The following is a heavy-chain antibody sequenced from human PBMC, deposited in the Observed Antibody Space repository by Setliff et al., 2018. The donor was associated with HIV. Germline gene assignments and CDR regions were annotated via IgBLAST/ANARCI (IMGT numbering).Heavy chain of an antibody. D-gene: IGHD5-12*01. Sequence: WASVKVSCKASGGTFTSYVISWVRQAPGQGLEWMGWSSAYNGNTNYAQKLQGRVTMTTDTSASTAYMELSSRRSEDTAVYYCARAAEGYSGYYPDYYYYYGMDVWGQGTTVTVS. CDR3: ARAAEGYSGYYPDYYYYYGMDV. V-gene: IGHV1-18*01. CDR1: GGTFTSYV. J-gene: IGHJ6*02. CDR2: SSAYNGNT.